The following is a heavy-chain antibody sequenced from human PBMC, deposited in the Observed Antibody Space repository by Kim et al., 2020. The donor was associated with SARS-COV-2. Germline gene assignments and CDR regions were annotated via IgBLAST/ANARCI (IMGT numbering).Heavy chain of an antibody. CDR2: IYYSGST. CDR1: GGSISSYY. J-gene: IGHJ6*02. CDR3: ARVPRYYYGSGSYSYYGMDV. D-gene: IGHD3-10*01. V-gene: IGHV4-59*13. Sequence: SETLSLTCTVSGGSISSYYWSWIRQPPGKGLEWIGYIYYSGSTNYNPSLKSRVTISVDTSKNQFSLKLSSVTAADTAVYYCARVPRYYYGSGSYSYYGMDVWGQGTTVTVSS.